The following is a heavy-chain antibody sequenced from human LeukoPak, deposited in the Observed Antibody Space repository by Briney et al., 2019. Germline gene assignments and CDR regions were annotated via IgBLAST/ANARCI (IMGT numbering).Heavy chain of an antibody. CDR3: AKGPRYCSSTSCYSFDY. Sequence: GGSLRLSCAASGFTFDDYAMHWVRQAPGKGLEWVSGISWNSGRIDYADSVKGRFTISRDNAKNSLYLQMNSLRAEDTALYYCAKGPRYCSSTSCYSFDYWGQGTLVTVSS. CDR2: ISWNSGRI. CDR1: GFTFDDYA. J-gene: IGHJ4*02. D-gene: IGHD2-2*01. V-gene: IGHV3-9*01.